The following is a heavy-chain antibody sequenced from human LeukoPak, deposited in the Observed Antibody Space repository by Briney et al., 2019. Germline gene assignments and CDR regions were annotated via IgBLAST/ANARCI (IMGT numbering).Heavy chain of an antibody. D-gene: IGHD3-22*01. J-gene: IGHJ3*02. V-gene: IGHV3-7*01. CDR1: GFNFDDYD. CDR3: ARDLVITMIVVAYAFDI. Sequence: GRSLRLSCAASGFNFDDYDMSWVRQAPGKGLEWVANIKQDGSEKYYVDSVKGRFTISRDNAKNSLYLQMNSLRAEDTAVYYCARDLVITMIVVAYAFDIWGQGTMVTVSS. CDR2: IKQDGSEK.